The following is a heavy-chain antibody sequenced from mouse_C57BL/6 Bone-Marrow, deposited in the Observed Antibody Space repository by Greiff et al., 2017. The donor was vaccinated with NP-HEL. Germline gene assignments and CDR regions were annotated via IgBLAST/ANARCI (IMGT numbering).Heavy chain of an antibody. J-gene: IGHJ1*03. D-gene: IGHD1-1*01. CDR2: IYPRSGNT. CDR3: ARCHYYGSSYDWYFDV. V-gene: IGHV1-81*01. Sequence: VQLQQSGAELARPGASVKLSCKASGYTFTSYGISWVKQRTGQGLEWIGEIYPRSGNTYYNEKFKGKATLTADKSSSTAYMELRSLTSEDSAVYVCARCHYYGSSYDWYFDVWGTGTTVTVSS. CDR1: GYTFTSYG.